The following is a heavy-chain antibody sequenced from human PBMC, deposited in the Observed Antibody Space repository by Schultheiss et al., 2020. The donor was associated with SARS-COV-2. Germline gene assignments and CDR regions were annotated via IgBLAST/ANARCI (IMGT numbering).Heavy chain of an antibody. CDR2: IGSGGSST. V-gene: IGHV3-64*04. CDR1: GFIFSDFD. J-gene: IGHJ2*01. D-gene: IGHD1/OR15-1a*01. CDR3: ARELGQSGLWYFDL. Sequence: GGSLRLSCSASGFIFSDFDMHWVRQAPGKGLEYVSLIGSGGSSTYYADSVKGRFTISRENVKNSLYLQMNSLRAEDTAVYYCARELGQSGLWYFDLWGRGTLVTVSS.